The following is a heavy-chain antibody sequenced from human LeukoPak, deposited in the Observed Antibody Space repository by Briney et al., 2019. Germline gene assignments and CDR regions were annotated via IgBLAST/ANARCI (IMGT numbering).Heavy chain of an antibody. CDR2: MNPNSGNT. D-gene: IGHD2-15*01. V-gene: IGHV1-8*01. Sequence: VASVKVSCKASGYTFTSYDINWVRQATGQGLEWMGWMNPNSGNTGYEQKFQGRATMTRNTSISTAYMELSSLRSEDTAVYYCARALGYCSGGSCSHSPAFDIWGQGTMVTVSS. J-gene: IGHJ3*02. CDR3: ARALGYCSGGSCSHSPAFDI. CDR1: GYTFTSYD.